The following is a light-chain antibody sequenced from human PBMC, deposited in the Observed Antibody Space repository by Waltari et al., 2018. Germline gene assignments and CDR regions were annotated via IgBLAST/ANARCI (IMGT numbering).Light chain of an antibody. V-gene: IGLV3-9*01. CDR1: ILVRQN. Sequence: SSELTQTPSVSVALCQMATITRRGTILVRQNVHWYQLTPGQAPVLVMHRDTSRPSGIPERLSGSKSGNTATLIIDRAQAEDEADYYCQVWDSFDVVFGGGTKLTVL. J-gene: IGLJ2*01. CDR2: RDT. CDR3: QVWDSFDVV.